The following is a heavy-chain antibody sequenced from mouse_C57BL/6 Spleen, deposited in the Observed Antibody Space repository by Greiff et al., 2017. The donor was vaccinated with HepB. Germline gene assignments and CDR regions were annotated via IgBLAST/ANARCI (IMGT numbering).Heavy chain of an antibody. CDR3: ARHGYYDYYAMDY. D-gene: IGHD2-3*01. CDR1: GFSLTSYG. CDR2: IWSDGST. Sequence: VQRVESGPGLVAPSQSLSITCTVSGFSLTSYGVHWVRQPPGKGLEWLVVIWSDGSTTYNSALKSRLSISKDNSKSQVFLKMNSLQTDDTAMYCCARHGYYDYYAMDYWGQGTSVTVSS. V-gene: IGHV2-6*03. J-gene: IGHJ4*01.